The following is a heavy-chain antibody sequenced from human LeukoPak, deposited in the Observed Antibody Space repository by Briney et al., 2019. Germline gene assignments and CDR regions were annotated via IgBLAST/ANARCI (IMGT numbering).Heavy chain of an antibody. V-gene: IGHV3-30*02. CDR3: AKDHSNPSSWQQLVSYFDY. CDR1: GFTVSSNY. J-gene: IGHJ4*02. Sequence: PGGSLRLSCAASGFTVSSNYMSWARQAPGKGLEWVAFIWYDGNKKYYADSVKGRFTISRDNSKNTLYLQMNSLRAEDTAVYYCAKDHSNPSSWQQLVSYFDYWGQGTLVTVSS. D-gene: IGHD6-13*01. CDR2: IWYDGNKK.